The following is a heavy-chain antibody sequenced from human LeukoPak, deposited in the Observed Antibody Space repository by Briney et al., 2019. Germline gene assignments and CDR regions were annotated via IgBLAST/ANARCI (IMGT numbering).Heavy chain of an antibody. CDR2: ISYDGSQK. V-gene: IGHV3-30*04. Sequence: PGKSLRLSCAASGFTFSDYTMHWVRQAPGKGLEWVAVISYDGSQKYYADSVTGRFTISRDNSKNTVYLHMNSLRAEDTAVFYCARANSSSWHYSDDWGQGTLVTVSS. CDR1: GFTFSDYT. D-gene: IGHD6-13*01. CDR3: ARANSSSWHYSDD. J-gene: IGHJ4*02.